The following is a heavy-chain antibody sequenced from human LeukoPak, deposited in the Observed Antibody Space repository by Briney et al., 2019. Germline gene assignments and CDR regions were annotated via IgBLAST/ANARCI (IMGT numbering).Heavy chain of an antibody. CDR3: ARLTFSSSWSNV. J-gene: IGHJ4*02. D-gene: IGHD6-13*01. CDR1: GGPISSGGYY. CDR2: IYYSGST. Sequence: PSQTLSLTCTVSGGPISSGGYYWSWIRQPAGKGLEWIGNIYYSGSTNYNPSLKSRVTISVDTSKNLFSLKLTSGTAADTAVYYCARLTFSSSWSNVWSQGTLVTVSS. V-gene: IGHV4-61*09.